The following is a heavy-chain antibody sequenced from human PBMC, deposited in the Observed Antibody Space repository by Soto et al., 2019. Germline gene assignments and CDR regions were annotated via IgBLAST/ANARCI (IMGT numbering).Heavy chain of an antibody. V-gene: IGHV4-59*01. CDR2: IYYSGST. J-gene: IGHJ6*03. Sequence: SETLSLTCTVSGGSISSYYWSWIRQPPGKGLEWIGYIYYSGSTNYNPSLKSRVTISVDTSKNQFSLKLSSVTAADTAVYYCARVNPDYGDYYYYYYYYMDVWGKGTTVTVSS. CDR1: GGSISSYY. D-gene: IGHD4-17*01. CDR3: ARVNPDYGDYYYYYYYYMDV.